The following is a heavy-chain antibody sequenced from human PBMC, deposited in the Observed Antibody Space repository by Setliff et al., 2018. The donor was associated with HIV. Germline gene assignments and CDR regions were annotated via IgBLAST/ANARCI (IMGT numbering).Heavy chain of an antibody. V-gene: IGHV4-34*01. D-gene: IGHD6-6*01. CDR1: GGSFMGYY. Sequence: SETLSLTCAVYGGSFMGYYWNWIRQPPGKGLEWIGEINHSGNANSNPSLKSRVTISVDPSKSQFSLRLNSVTAADTATYYCARGPESVAPRMCAFDICGQGKMVTVSS. CDR3: ARGPESVAPRMCAFDI. CDR2: INHSGNA. J-gene: IGHJ3*02.